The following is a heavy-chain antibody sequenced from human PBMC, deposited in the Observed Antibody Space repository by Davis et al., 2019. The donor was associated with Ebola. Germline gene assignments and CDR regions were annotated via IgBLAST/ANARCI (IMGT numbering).Heavy chain of an antibody. CDR2: IKQDGSEK. CDR1: GFTFSSYW. V-gene: IGHV3-7*01. Sequence: GESLKISCAASGFTFSSYWMHWVRQAPGKGLEWVANIKQDGSEKYYVDSVKGRFTISRDNAKNSLYLQMNSLRTEDTAVYYCARDPNWFDPWGQGTLVTVSS. J-gene: IGHJ5*02. CDR3: ARDPNWFDP.